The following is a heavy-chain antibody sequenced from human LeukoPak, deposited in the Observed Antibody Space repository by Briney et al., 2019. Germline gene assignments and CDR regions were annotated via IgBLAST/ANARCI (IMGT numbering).Heavy chain of an antibody. CDR1: GPTFSNYA. D-gene: IGHD4/OR15-4a*01. J-gene: IGHJ4*02. V-gene: IGHV3-23*01. Sequence: GGSLRLSCAASGPTFSNYAMTRVRQAPGKGLEWVSAISGSGGSTYYADSVKGRFTISRDNSKNTLYLQMNSLRAEDTAVYYCARLTHDYDLDYWGQGTLVTVSS. CDR3: ARLTHDYDLDY. CDR2: ISGSGGST.